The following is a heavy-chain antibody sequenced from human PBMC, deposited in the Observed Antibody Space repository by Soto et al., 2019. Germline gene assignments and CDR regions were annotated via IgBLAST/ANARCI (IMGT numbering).Heavy chain of an antibody. Sequence: GASVKVSCKASGYTFTGYYMRWVRQAPGQGLEWMGWINPNSGGTNYAQKFQGWVTMTRDTSISTAYMELSRLRSDDTAVYYCARDSKVSSGSYGMDVWGQGTTVTVSS. CDR1: GYTFTGYY. CDR2: INPNSGGT. CDR3: ARDSKVSSGSYGMDV. D-gene: IGHD6-25*01. V-gene: IGHV1-2*04. J-gene: IGHJ6*02.